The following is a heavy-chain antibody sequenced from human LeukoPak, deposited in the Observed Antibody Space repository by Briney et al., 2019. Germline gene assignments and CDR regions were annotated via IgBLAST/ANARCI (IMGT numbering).Heavy chain of an antibody. J-gene: IGHJ4*02. Sequence: GGSLRLSCATSGITFSNYWMHWVRQAPGKGLVWVSRISSDGSSTNYADSVKGRFTISRDNAKNTLYLQMNSLRAEDTAVYYCAKGGGKVQDYWGQGTLVTVSS. CDR3: AKGGGKVQDY. CDR2: ISSDGSST. D-gene: IGHD4-23*01. CDR1: GITFSNYW. V-gene: IGHV3-74*01.